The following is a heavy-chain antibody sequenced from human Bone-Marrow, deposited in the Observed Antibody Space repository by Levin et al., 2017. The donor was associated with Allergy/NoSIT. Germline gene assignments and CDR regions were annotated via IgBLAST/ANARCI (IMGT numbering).Heavy chain of an antibody. Sequence: SETLSLTCTVSAGSIRDYYWSWIRQPPGKGLEWIGYIYYSGGSTYNPSLKSRVIMSVDSSKNQFSLTLTSVTPADTAVYYCARVAPTGAWVPPTFDFWGQGFLVTVSS. J-gene: IGHJ4*01. V-gene: IGHV4-59*01. CDR3: ARVAPTGAWVPPTFDF. D-gene: IGHD4-17*01. CDR1: AGSIRDYY. CDR2: IYYSGGS.